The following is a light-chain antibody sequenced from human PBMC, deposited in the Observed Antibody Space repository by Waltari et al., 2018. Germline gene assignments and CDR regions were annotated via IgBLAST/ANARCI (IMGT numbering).Light chain of an antibody. V-gene: IGKV2-29*02. CDR1: QSLLHSNGNTY. CDR2: RVS. J-gene: IGKJ4*01. Sequence: DIVMTQTPLSLPVTPGEPASISCRSSQSLLHSNGNTYLYWYLQKPGQPPRLLIYRVSNRFSGGPDRFSGSGSGTDFTLKISRVEAEDVGVYYCMQALQTPPTFGGGTKVEIK. CDR3: MQALQTPPT.